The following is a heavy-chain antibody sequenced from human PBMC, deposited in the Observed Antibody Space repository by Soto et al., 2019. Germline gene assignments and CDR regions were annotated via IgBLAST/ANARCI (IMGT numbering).Heavy chain of an antibody. CDR2: INHSGST. Sequence: QVQLQQWGAGLLKPSETLSLTCAVYGGSFSGYYWSWIRQPPGKGLEWIGEINHSGSTNYNPSLKSRVTMSVDTSKNQFSLNLSSVTAADTAVFYCARGGLSGYYRGRGFDYWGQGTLVTVSS. J-gene: IGHJ4*02. D-gene: IGHD5-12*01. V-gene: IGHV4-34*01. CDR1: GGSFSGYY. CDR3: ARGGLSGYYRGRGFDY.